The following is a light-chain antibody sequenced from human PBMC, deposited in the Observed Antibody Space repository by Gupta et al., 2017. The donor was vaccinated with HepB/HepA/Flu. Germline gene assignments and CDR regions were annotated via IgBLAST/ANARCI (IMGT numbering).Light chain of an antibody. CDR1: SSDD. Sequence: SASAQPASLCRSPDRSITIPCTETSSDDSWYQQPPGKPPKLMFYDVSKRPARVSYRFSGSKSGNTASLTISGLQAEDEADYYCSSYMSSRALAVFGGGTKLTVL. V-gene: IGLV2-14*01. J-gene: IGLJ3*02. CDR2: DVS. CDR3: SSYMSSRALAV.